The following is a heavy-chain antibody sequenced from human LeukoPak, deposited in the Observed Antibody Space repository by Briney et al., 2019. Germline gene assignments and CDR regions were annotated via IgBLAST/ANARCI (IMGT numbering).Heavy chain of an antibody. CDR1: GFTFSSYG. J-gene: IGHJ3*02. Sequence: GGSLRLSCAASGFTFSSYGMHWVRQAPGKGLEWVAVISYDGGNKYYADSVKGRFTISRDTSKNTLYLQMNSLRAEDTAVYYCAKTPYYDSSGFAFDIWGQGTMVTVSS. V-gene: IGHV3-30*18. D-gene: IGHD3-22*01. CDR3: AKTPYYDSSGFAFDI. CDR2: ISYDGGNK.